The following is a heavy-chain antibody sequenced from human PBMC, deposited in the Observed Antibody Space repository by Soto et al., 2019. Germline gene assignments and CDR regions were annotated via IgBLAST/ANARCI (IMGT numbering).Heavy chain of an antibody. J-gene: IGHJ4*02. CDR1: GFTFSNYW. D-gene: IGHD7-27*01. Sequence: EVQLVESGGGLVQPGGSLRLSCAASGFTFSNYWIHWVRQVPGKGLVWVSRVNSDGTSTSYADFVKGRFTITRDNAKNTVYLKMDNLVADDTAVYYCTRGGTPTTYWGLFSYWGPGALVAVSS. CDR3: TRGGTPTTYWGLFSY. V-gene: IGHV3-74*03. CDR2: VNSDGTST.